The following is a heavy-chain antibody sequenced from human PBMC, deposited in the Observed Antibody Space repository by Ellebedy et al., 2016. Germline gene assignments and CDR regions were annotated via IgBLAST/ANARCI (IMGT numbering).Heavy chain of an antibody. CDR1: GYTFTGYY. D-gene: IGHD2-21*01. Sequence: ASVKVSCXASGYTFTGYYMHWVRQAPGQGLEWMGWINPNSGGTNHAQKFQGRVTMTRDTSISTAYMELSRLRSDDTAVYYCARDLWCCNRYYMDVWGKGTTVTVSS. V-gene: IGHV1-2*02. J-gene: IGHJ6*03. CDR3: ARDLWCCNRYYMDV. CDR2: INPNSGGT.